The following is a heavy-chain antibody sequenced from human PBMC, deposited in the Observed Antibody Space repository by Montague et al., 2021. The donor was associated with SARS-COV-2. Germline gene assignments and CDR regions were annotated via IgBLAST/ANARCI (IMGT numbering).Heavy chain of an antibody. CDR1: GGSISSSSYY. CDR3: AKLLWFRGGFDY. V-gene: IGHV4-39*07. CDR2: IYYGGSN. J-gene: IGHJ4*02. Sequence: SETLSLTCTVSGGSISSSSYYWGWIRQPPGRGLERIGSIYYGGSNYYNPSIKSRVTISVDTSKNQFSLKLSSVTAADTAVYYCAKLLWFRGGFDYWGQGTLVTVSS. D-gene: IGHD3-10*01.